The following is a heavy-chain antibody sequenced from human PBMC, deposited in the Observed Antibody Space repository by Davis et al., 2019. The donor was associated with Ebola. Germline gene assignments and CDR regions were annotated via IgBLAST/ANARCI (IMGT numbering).Heavy chain of an antibody. Sequence: AASVKVSCKASGYTFTSYYMHWVRQAPGQGLEWMGIINPSGGSTSYAQKFQGRVTMTRDTSISTVNMELSRLTSDDTAVYYCARAQFPTTSDHWGQGTLVTVSS. D-gene: IGHD1-1*01. CDR3: ARAQFPTTSDH. J-gene: IGHJ4*02. V-gene: IGHV1-46*01. CDR1: GYTFTSYY. CDR2: INPSGGST.